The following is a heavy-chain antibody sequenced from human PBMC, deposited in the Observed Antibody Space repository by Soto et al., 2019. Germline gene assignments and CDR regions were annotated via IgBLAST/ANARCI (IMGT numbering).Heavy chain of an antibody. Sequence: SVKVSCKASGGTFSSYAISWVRQAPGQGLEWMGGIIPILSMSNYAQKFQGRVTMTADKSTSTAYMELRSLRSEDTAFYYCATSYGSGYRAFDYWGQGALVTVSS. D-gene: IGHD3-10*01. V-gene: IGHV1-69*10. CDR3: ATSYGSGYRAFDY. CDR2: IIPILSMS. J-gene: IGHJ4*02. CDR1: GGTFSSYA.